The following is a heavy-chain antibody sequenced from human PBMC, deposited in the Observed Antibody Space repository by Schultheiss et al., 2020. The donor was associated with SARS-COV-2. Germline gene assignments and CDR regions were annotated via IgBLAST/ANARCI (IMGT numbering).Heavy chain of an antibody. Sequence: GGSLRLSCAASGFPFSDSFIHWLRQAPGKGLECVSDISSGGGTIYYADSVKGRFTISRDNAKNSLYLQMNSLRAEDTAVYYCASEYYHDSSGSPDYWGQGTLVTVSS. D-gene: IGHD3-22*01. V-gene: IGHV3-11*04. J-gene: IGHJ4*02. CDR2: ISSGGGTI. CDR3: ASEYYHDSSGSPDY. CDR1: GFPFSDSF.